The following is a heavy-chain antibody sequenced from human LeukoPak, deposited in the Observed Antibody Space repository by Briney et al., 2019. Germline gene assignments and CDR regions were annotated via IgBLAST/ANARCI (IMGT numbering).Heavy chain of an antibody. Sequence: ETLSLTCAVYGESFSGYYWSWVRQAPGKGLEWVSVIYSGGSTYYADSVKGRFTISRDNSKNTLYLQMNSLRAEDTAVYYCAKDSSGWSRGQFDYWGQGTLVTVSS. CDR2: IYSGGST. CDR3: AKDSSGWSRGQFDY. J-gene: IGHJ4*02. CDR1: GESFSGYY. D-gene: IGHD6-19*01. V-gene: IGHV3-53*01.